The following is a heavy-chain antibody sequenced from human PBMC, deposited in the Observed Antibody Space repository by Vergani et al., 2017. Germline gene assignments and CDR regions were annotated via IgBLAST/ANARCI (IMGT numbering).Heavy chain of an antibody. Sequence: QVQLVQSGAEVKKPGASVKVSCKASGYTFTSYGISWVRQAPGQGPEWMGWISAYNGNTNYAQKLQGRVTITKDTSTSTAYMELRSLRSDDTAVYYCARLPTYYDILTGYYTLDYWGQGTLVTVSS. D-gene: IGHD3-9*01. CDR3: ARLPTYYDILTGYYTLDY. CDR1: GYTFTSYG. V-gene: IGHV1-18*01. J-gene: IGHJ4*02. CDR2: ISAYNGNT.